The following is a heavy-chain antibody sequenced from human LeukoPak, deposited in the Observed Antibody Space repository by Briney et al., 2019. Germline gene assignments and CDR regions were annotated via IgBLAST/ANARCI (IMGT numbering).Heavy chain of an antibody. CDR2: IYYSGST. V-gene: IGHV4-39*07. J-gene: IGHJ4*02. D-gene: IGHD6-13*01. CDR1: GGSISSSSYY. Sequence: AAETLSLTCTVSGGSISSSSYYWGWIRQPPGKGLEWIGSIYYSGSTYYNPSLKSRVAISVDTSKNQFSLKLSSVTAADTAVYYCARSVMTAGTSYDYWGQGTLVTVSS. CDR3: ARSVMTAGTSYDY.